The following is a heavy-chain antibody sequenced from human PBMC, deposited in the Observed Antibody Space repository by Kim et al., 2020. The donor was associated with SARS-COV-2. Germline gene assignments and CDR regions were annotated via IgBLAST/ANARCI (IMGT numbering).Heavy chain of an antibody. CDR2: T. V-gene: IGHV1-24*01. Sequence: TIYAQKFQGRVTMTEDTSTDTAYMELSSLRSEDTAVYYCATAGSSWYFDYWGQGTLVTVSS. CDR3: ATAGSSWYFDY. J-gene: IGHJ4*02. D-gene: IGHD6-13*01.